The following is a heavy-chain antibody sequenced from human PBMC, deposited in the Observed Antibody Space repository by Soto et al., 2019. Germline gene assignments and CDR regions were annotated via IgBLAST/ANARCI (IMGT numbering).Heavy chain of an antibody. J-gene: IGHJ6*02. V-gene: IGHV4-31*03. D-gene: IGHD3-10*01. Sequence: QVQLQESGPGLVKPSQTLSLTCTVSGGSISSGGYYWSWIRQHPGKGLEWIGYIYYSGSTYYNPSLKRRVTISVDTSKNQFSLKLSSVTAADTAVYYCARVGRHYYYYYYGMDVWGQGTTVTVSS. CDR2: IYYSGST. CDR1: GGSISSGGYY. CDR3: ARVGRHYYYYYYGMDV.